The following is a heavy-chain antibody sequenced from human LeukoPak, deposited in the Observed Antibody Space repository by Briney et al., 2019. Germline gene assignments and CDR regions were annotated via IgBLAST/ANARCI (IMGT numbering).Heavy chain of an antibody. J-gene: IGHJ6*02. Sequence: QPGGSLSLSCLASGFPFSSYAMHWVRKAPGQGLEYVSAIGDSGSSTYYTDSVKGRFTISRDNSKNTLYLQMSSLRAEDTAVYFCVRGYSFGPSGMDVWGQGTTVTVSS. CDR2: IGDSGSST. CDR3: VRGYSFGPSGMDV. V-gene: IGHV3-64D*09. D-gene: IGHD2-15*01. CDR1: GFPFSSYA.